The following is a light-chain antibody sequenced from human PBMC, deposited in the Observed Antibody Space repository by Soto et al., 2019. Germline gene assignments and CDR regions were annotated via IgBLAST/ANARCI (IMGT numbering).Light chain of an antibody. CDR1: KSNIGFNT. CDR3: ASWDHSVTGVV. CDR2: TNT. J-gene: IGLJ2*01. Sequence: QSVLTQPPSASGTPGQRVNISCSGKKSNIGFNTVTWYQQFPGAAPKLLIHTNTQRPSGVPDRFSGSKSGTSASLAIRGLQSEDEADYYCASWDHSVTGVVFGGGTK. V-gene: IGLV1-44*01.